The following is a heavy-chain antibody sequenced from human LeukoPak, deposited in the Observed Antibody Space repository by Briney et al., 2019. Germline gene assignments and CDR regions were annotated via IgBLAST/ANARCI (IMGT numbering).Heavy chain of an antibody. J-gene: IGHJ4*02. D-gene: IGHD6-13*01. CDR1: GYTFTGYY. CDR2: INPNSGGT. CDR3: ARGSMIAAAGIDY. V-gene: IGHV1-2*02. Sequence: ASVKVSCKASGYTFTGYYMHWARQAPGQGLEWMGWINPNSGGTNYAQKFQGRVTMTRDTSISTAYMELSRLRSDDTAVYYCARGSMIAAAGIDYWGQGTLVTVSS.